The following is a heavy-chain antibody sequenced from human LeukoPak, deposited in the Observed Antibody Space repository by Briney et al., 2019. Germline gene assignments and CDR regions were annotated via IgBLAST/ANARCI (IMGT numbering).Heavy chain of an antibody. CDR2: IYYSGST. J-gene: IGHJ6*03. Sequence: SETLSLTCTVSGGSISSSSYYWGWIRQPPGKGLEWIGSIYYSGSTNYNPSLKSRVTISVDTSKNQFSLKLSSVTAADTAVYYCARGKVSVGTIAVAGTTPRYYMDVWGKGTTVTVSS. D-gene: IGHD6-19*01. V-gene: IGHV4-39*07. CDR3: ARGKVSVGTIAVAGTTPRYYMDV. CDR1: GGSISSSSYY.